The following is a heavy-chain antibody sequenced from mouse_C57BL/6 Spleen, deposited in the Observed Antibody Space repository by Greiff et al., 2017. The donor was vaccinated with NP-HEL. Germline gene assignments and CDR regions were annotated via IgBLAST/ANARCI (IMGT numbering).Heavy chain of an antibody. D-gene: IGHD2-2*01. J-gene: IGHJ4*01. CDR3: ARREDMGYDGVYYAMDY. V-gene: IGHV1-9*01. CDR1: GYTFTGYW. Sequence: QVQLKQSGAELMKPGASVKLSCKATGYTFTGYWIEWVKQRPGHGLEWIGEILPGSGSTNYNEKFKGKATFTADTSSNTAYMQLSSLTTEDSAIYYCARREDMGYDGVYYAMDYWGQGTSVTVSS. CDR2: ILPGSGST.